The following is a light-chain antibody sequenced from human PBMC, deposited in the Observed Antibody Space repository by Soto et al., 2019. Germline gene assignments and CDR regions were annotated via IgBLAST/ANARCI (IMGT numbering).Light chain of an antibody. CDR2: EAS. CDR3: QQLYTLPCT. Sequence: DIQMTQSPSTRSGSVGDRVTITCRASQSISSWLAWYQQKPGKAPKLLIYEASTLQSGVPSRFSGSGSGTEFTLTISGLLPEDFAAYHCQQLYTLPCTFGQGTRLAI. J-gene: IGKJ5*01. CDR1: QSISSW. V-gene: IGKV1-9*01.